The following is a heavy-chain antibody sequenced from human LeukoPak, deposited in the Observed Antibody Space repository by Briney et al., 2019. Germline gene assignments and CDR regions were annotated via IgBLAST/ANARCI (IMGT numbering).Heavy chain of an antibody. CDR3: AGGYSYGLDLFDY. CDR1: GGSISSYY. J-gene: IGHJ4*02. Sequence: SETLSLTCTVSGGSISSYYWSWIRQPPGKGLEWIGHIYYSGSTNYNPSLKSRVTISVDTSKNQFSLKLSSVTAADTAVYYCAGGYSYGLDLFDYWGQGTLVTVSS. CDR2: IYYSGST. D-gene: IGHD5-18*01. V-gene: IGHV4-59*01.